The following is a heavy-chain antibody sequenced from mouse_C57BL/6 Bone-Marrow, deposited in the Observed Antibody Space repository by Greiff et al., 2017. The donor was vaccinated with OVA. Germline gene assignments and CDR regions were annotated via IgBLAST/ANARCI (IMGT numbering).Heavy chain of an antibody. Sequence: EVQLVESGGDLVKPGGSLKLSCAASGFTFSSYGMSWVRQTPDKRLEWVATISSGGSYTYYRDSVKGRFTISSDNAKNTLYLQMSSLKSEDTAMYYCARHGDYGSFFDYWGQGTTLTVSS. J-gene: IGHJ2*01. CDR2: ISSGGSYT. CDR1: GFTFSSYG. V-gene: IGHV5-6*01. D-gene: IGHD1-1*01. CDR3: ARHGDYGSFFDY.